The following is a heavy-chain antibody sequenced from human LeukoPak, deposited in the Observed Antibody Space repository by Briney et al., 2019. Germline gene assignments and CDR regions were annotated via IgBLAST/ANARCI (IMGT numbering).Heavy chain of an antibody. J-gene: IGHJ4*02. CDR2: IYYSGST. CDR1: GGSISSYY. D-gene: IGHD6-19*01. CDR3: ARAGAGGPAPFDY. Sequence: KPSETLSLTCTVSGGSISSYYWSWIRQPPGKGLEWIGYIYYSGSTNYNPSLKSRVTISVDTSKNQFSLKLSSVTAADTAVYYCARAGAGGPAPFDYWGQGTLVTVSS. V-gene: IGHV4-59*01.